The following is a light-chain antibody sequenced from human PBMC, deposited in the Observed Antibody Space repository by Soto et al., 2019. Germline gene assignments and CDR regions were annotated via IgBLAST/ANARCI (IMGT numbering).Light chain of an antibody. Sequence: QSALTQPASVSGSPGQSITISCTGTSSDVGSSNLVSWYQQHPGKAPKVMIYEVSKRPSGVSNRFSGSKFGNTASLTISGLQADDEADYYCCSYAGSSTYVFGPGTQLTVL. CDR3: CSYAGSSTYV. J-gene: IGLJ1*01. V-gene: IGLV2-23*02. CDR2: EVS. CDR1: SSDVGSSNL.